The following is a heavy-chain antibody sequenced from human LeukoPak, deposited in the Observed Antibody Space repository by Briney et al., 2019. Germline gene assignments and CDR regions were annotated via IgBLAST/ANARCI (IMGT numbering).Heavy chain of an antibody. Sequence: PSETLSLTCAVYGGSFSDYYWSWIRQSPGRGLEWIGEINHSGTTTYNPSLKSRVAISIDTSKNQFSLKLSSVTAADTAVYYCARSRGWLQSHPLGYWGQGTLVTVSS. CDR2: INHSGTT. CDR3: ARSRGWLQSHPLGY. D-gene: IGHD5-24*01. CDR1: GGSFSDYY. J-gene: IGHJ4*02. V-gene: IGHV4-34*01.